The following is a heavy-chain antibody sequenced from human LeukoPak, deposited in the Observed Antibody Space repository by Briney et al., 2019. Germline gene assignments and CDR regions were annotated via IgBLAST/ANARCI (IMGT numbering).Heavy chain of an antibody. CDR3: ARVVQDGYLVDY. V-gene: IGHV4-31*03. CDR1: GGSISSGGYY. Sequence: SETLSLTCTVSGGSISSGGYYWSWIRQHPGKGLEWIGYIYYSGSTYYNPSLKSRVTISVDTSKNQFSLKLSSVTAADTAVYYCARVVQDGYLVDYRGQGTLVTVSS. CDR2: IYYSGST. J-gene: IGHJ4*02. D-gene: IGHD5-24*01.